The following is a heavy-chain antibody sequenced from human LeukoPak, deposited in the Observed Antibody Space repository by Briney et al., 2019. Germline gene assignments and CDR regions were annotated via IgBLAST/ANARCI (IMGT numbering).Heavy chain of an antibody. V-gene: IGHV3-23*01. Sequence: PGGSLRLSCTASGFTFSSYAMSWVRQAPGKGLEWVSAISGSGVSTYYADSVKGRFTISRDNSKNTLCLQMNSLRAEDTAVYYCAKDRSDYGGYPPGAFDIWGQGTMVTVSS. CDR3: AKDRSDYGGYPPGAFDI. CDR2: ISGSGVST. D-gene: IGHD4-17*01. CDR1: GFTFSSYA. J-gene: IGHJ3*02.